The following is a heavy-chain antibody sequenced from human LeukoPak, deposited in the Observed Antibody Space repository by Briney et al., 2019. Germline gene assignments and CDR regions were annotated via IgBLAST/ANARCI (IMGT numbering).Heavy chain of an antibody. CDR3: ARPGSGYYDSSGYDY. V-gene: IGHV3-11*04. CDR2: ISSSGSTI. D-gene: IGHD3-22*01. J-gene: IGHJ4*02. Sequence: GGSLGLSCAASGFTFSDYYMSWIRQAPGKGLEWVSYISSSGSTIYYADSVKGRFTISRDNAKNSLYLHMNSLRAEDTAVYYCARPGSGYYDSSGYDYWGQGTLVTVSS. CDR1: GFTFSDYY.